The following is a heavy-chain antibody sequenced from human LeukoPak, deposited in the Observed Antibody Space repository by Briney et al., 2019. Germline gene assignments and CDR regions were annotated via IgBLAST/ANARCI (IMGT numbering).Heavy chain of an antibody. CDR2: ISSSSSYI. CDR3: ARAYSSGYYHYYYMDV. V-gene: IGHV3-21*01. D-gene: IGHD3-22*01. CDR1: RFTFSRYS. Sequence: GGSLRLSCAASRFTFSRYSMNWVRQAPGKGLEWVSSISSSSSYIYYADSVKGRFTISRDNAKNSLYLQMNSLRAEDTAVYYCARAYSSGYYHYYYMDVWGKGTTVTISS. J-gene: IGHJ6*03.